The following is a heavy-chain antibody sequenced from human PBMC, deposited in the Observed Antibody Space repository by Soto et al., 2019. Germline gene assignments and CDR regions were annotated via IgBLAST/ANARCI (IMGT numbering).Heavy chain of an antibody. Sequence: VQLVESGGGVVQSGRSLRLSCAASGFTFDTYAMHWVRQAPGKGLEWVAVISYDGSNQFYAGSVKGRFTVSRDNSKNTRYLQVNSLRNDDTAVYYCTRGRLTDFFDYWGQGALVTVSS. J-gene: IGHJ4*02. CDR3: TRGRLTDFFDY. V-gene: IGHV3-30-3*01. CDR1: GFTFDTYA. CDR2: ISYDGSNQ.